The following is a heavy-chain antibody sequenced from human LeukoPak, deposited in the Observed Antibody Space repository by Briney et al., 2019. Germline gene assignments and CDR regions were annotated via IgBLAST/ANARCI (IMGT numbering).Heavy chain of an antibody. CDR2: ISGSGGST. V-gene: IGHV3-23*01. Sequence: GGSLRLSCAASGFTFSSYGMSWVRQAPGKGLEWVSAISGSGGSTYYADSVKGRLTISRDNAKNSLYLQMNSLRAEDTAVYYCARVREYSSGWYFWYYWGQGTLVTVSS. CDR3: ARVREYSSGWYFWYY. CDR1: GFTFSSYG. J-gene: IGHJ4*02. D-gene: IGHD6-19*01.